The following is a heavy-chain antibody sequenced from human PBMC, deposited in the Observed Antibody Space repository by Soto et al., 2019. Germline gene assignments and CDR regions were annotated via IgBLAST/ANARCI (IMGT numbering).Heavy chain of an antibody. CDR3: AKESGGERYAAYFDL. J-gene: IGHJ4*02. Sequence: QVQVVESGGGVVQPGRSLRLSCAASGITFSSYAIHWVRQAPGKGLEWVAFISAGGNTKYYADSVKGRFTISRDNSKNTLFLQMNSLRTEDTAVYYCAKESGGERYAAYFDLWGQGTLVTVSA. V-gene: IGHV3-30*18. CDR1: GITFSSYA. CDR2: ISAGGNTK. D-gene: IGHD2-21*01.